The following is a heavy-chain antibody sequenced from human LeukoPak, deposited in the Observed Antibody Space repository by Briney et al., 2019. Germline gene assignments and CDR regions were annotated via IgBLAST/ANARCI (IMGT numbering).Heavy chain of an antibody. Sequence: GGSLRLSCAASGLTFSSYGMHWVRQAPGKGLEWVAVISYDGSNKYYADSVKGRFTISRDNSKNTLYLQMNSLRAEDTAVYYCAKVTRSVREPYYYGMDVWGQGTTVTVSS. V-gene: IGHV3-30*18. D-gene: IGHD3-10*01. CDR1: GLTFSSYG. CDR2: ISYDGSNK. J-gene: IGHJ6*02. CDR3: AKVTRSVREPYYYGMDV.